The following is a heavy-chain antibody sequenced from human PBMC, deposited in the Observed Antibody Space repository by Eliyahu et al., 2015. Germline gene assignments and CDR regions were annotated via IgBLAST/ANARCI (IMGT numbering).Heavy chain of an antibody. V-gene: IGHV2-5*02. J-gene: IGHJ6*02. D-gene: IGHD6-6*01. CDR2: IYWDDDK. Sequence: QITLKESGPTLVKPTQTLTLTCTFSGFSLSTSGVGVGWIRQPPGKALEWLALIYWDDDKRYSPSLKSRLTITKDTSKNQVVLTMTNMDPVDTATYYCARAARPHHYYYYYGMDVWGQGTTVTVSS. CDR1: GFSLSTSGVG. CDR3: ARAARPHHYYYYYGMDV.